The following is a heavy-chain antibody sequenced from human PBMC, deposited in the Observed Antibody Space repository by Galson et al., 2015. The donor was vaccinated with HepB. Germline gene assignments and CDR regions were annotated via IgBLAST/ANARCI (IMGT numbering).Heavy chain of an antibody. CDR1: GFTFSSYW. J-gene: IGHJ4*02. V-gene: IGHV3-7*01. CDR2: LKQDGSEK. D-gene: IGHD6-19*01. Sequence: SLRLSCAASGFTFSSYWMSWVRQAPGKGLKWVANLKQDGSEKYYVDSVKGRFTIFRDNAKNSLYLQMNSLRAEDTAVYYCARDLRGSGWYIDYWGQGTLVTVSS. CDR3: ARDLRGSGWYIDY.